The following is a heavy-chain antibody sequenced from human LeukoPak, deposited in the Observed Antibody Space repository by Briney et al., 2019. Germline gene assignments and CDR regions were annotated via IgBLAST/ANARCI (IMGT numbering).Heavy chain of an antibody. CDR3: ARANSQWTQYFDWTGHMDV. CDR2: IYYSGST. CDR1: GGSISSYY. Sequence: SQTLSLTCTVSGGSISSYYWSWIRQPPGKGLEWIGYIYYSGSTNYNPSLKSRVTISVDTSKNQFSLKLSSVTAADTAVYYCARANSQWTQYFDWTGHMDVWGQGTTVTVSS. D-gene: IGHD3-9*01. J-gene: IGHJ6*02. V-gene: IGHV4-59*01.